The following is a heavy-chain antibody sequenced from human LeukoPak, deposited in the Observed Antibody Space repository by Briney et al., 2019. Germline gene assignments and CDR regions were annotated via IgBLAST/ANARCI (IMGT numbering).Heavy chain of an antibody. J-gene: IGHJ4*02. CDR3: ARERGGPIGGSGYYYVEGIFDY. CDR1: GGSISSHY. V-gene: IGHV4-4*07. CDR2: IYTSGST. D-gene: IGHD3-22*01. Sequence: SETLSLTCTVSGGSISSHYWSWIRQPAGKGLEWIGRIYTSGSTNYNPSLKSRVTMSADTSKNQFSLKLSSVAAADTAVYYCARERGGPIGGSGYYYVEGIFDYWGQGTLVTVPS.